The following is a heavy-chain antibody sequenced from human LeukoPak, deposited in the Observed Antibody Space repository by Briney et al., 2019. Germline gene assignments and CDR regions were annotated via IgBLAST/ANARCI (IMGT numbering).Heavy chain of an antibody. D-gene: IGHD2-15*01. CDR2: IYKTGHA. J-gene: IGHJ6*03. CDR3: ARGLHYVDV. CDR1: GGSFTGISYY. V-gene: IGHV4-39*02. Sequence: SETLSLTCTVSGGSFTGISYYWNWLRQPPGKELEWMGKIYKTGHADYNPSLKSRVTISVDTTNNQFSLRLTSVTAADTAVYYCARGLHYVDVWGKGSTVSVSS.